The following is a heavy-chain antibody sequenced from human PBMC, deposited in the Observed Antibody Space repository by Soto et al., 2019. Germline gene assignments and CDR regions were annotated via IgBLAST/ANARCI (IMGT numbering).Heavy chain of an antibody. D-gene: IGHD3-16*01. V-gene: IGHV4-39*01. CDR3: ARQPRGPGYGERGLYFDY. CDR1: GGSTNTRSDY. Sequence: PSETLSLTCTVSGGSTNTRSDYWGWIRQPPGKGLEWIGSVYYSGSTYANPSLQSRVTISVDTSRNQFSLKLMSVTAADTAVYFCARQPRGPGYGERGLYFDYWGQGTLVTVSS. J-gene: IGHJ4*02. CDR2: VYYSGST.